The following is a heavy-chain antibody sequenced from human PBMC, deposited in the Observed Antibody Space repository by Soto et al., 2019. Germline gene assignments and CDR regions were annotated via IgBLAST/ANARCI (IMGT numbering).Heavy chain of an antibody. D-gene: IGHD3-22*01. J-gene: IGHJ3*02. CDR3: ARVQTDSSGYRWEWPDAFDT. CDR1: GYTFTSYG. CDR2: ISAYNGNT. Sequence: ASVKVSFKASGYTFTSYGISWVRQAPGQGLEWMGWISAYNGNTNYAQKLQGRVTMTTDTSTSTAYMELRSLRSDDTAVYYCARVQTDSSGYRWEWPDAFDTWGQGTMVTVSS. V-gene: IGHV1-18*01.